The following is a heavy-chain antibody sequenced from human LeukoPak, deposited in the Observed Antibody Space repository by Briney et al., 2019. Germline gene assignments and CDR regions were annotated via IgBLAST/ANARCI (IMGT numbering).Heavy chain of an antibody. Sequence: ASVTVSCKASGYTFTSYDINWARQATGQGLEWMGWMNPNSGNTGYAQKFQGRVTMTRNTSISTAYMELSSLRSEDTAVYYCARDGYSSGWYAHYYYYMDVWGKGTTVTISS. D-gene: IGHD6-19*01. CDR3: ARDGYSSGWYAHYYYYMDV. V-gene: IGHV1-8*01. CDR1: GYTFTSYD. CDR2: MNPNSGNT. J-gene: IGHJ6*03.